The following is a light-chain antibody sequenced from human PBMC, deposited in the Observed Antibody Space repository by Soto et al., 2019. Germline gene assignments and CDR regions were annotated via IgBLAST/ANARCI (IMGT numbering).Light chain of an antibody. J-gene: IGKJ5*01. CDR2: GAS. Sequence: EIVLTQSPGTLSLSPGERATLSCRASQSVTSTYLGWYQQKPGQAPSLLIYGASSRATGIPDRFSGSGSGTDFTLTISRLEHEDFVVYYCQQYVSPPITFGQGTRLEIK. V-gene: IGKV3-20*01. CDR3: QQYVSPPIT. CDR1: QSVTSTY.